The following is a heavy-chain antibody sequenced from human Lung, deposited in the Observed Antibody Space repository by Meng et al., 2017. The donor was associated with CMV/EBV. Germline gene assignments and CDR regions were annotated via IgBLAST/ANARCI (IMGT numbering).Heavy chain of an antibody. D-gene: IGHD3-3*01. V-gene: IGHV1-18*01. CDR2: ISAYNGNT. J-gene: IGHJ6*02. CDR3: ARDDDQWIFGGVILGYYYYGMDV. Sequence: ASVKVSCKASGYTFTSYGISWVRQAPGQGLEWMGWISAYNGNTNYEQKLQGRVTMTTDTSTSTAYMELRSLKSDDTAVYYCARDDDQWIFGGVILGYYYYGMDVWGQGXTVTASS. CDR1: GYTFTSYG.